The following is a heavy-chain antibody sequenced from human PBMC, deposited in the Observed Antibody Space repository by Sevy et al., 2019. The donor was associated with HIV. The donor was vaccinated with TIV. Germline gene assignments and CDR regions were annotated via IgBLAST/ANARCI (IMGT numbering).Heavy chain of an antibody. CDR2: ISYDGSVT. D-gene: IGHD6-19*01. Sequence: GGSLRLSCAASGFTFSNYAMHWVRQAPGKGLEWVSLISYDGSVTYYADSVKGRFTISRDISKNTLYLQMNSLRTEDTAVYYCARGGAVPGFDYWGQRALVTVSS. J-gene: IGHJ4*02. CDR3: ARGGAVPGFDY. V-gene: IGHV3-30*04. CDR1: GFTFSNYA.